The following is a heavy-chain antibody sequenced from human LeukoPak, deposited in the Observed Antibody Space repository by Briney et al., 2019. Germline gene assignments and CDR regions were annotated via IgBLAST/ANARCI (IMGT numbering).Heavy chain of an antibody. Sequence: TLSLTCPVSGGSITPYYCSWIRQSPGKGLEWLGYISYSGFTNYNPSLRSRVTMSVDTSKNQFSLKLNSVTAADTAVYYCARHESYGDANWFDPWGQGTLVTDS. CDR2: ISYSGFT. CDR3: ARHESYGDANWFDP. CDR1: GGSITPYY. D-gene: IGHD4-17*01. V-gene: IGHV4-59*08. J-gene: IGHJ5*02.